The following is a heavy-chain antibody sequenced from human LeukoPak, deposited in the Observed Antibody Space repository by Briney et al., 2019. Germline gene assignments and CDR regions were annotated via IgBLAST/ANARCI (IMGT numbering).Heavy chain of an antibody. CDR3: ARDRRIAVAGTSRSAFDI. J-gene: IGHJ3*02. Sequence: ASVKVSCKASGYTFTSYCLHWVRQAPGQGLEWMGIINPTGGSTSYAQNFQGRVTMTRDTSISTAYMELSRLRSDDTAVYYCARDRRIAVAGTSRSAFDIWGQGTMVTVSS. CDR1: GYTFTSYC. D-gene: IGHD6-19*01. V-gene: IGHV1-46*01. CDR2: INPTGGST.